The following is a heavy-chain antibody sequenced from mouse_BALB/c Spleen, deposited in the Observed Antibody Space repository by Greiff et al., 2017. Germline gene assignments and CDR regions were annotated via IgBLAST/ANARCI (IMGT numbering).Heavy chain of an antibody. J-gene: IGHJ2*01. CDR3: NAGSSGYAFDY. CDR2: IDPENGDT. Sequence: VQLQQSGAELVRSGASVKLSCTASGFHIKDYYMHWVKQRPEQGLEWIGWIDPENGDTEYAPKFQGKATMTADTSSNTAYLQLSSLTSEDTAVYYCNAGSSGYAFDYWGQGTTRTVSS. CDR1: GFHIKDYY. V-gene: IGHV14-4*02. D-gene: IGHD3-1*01.